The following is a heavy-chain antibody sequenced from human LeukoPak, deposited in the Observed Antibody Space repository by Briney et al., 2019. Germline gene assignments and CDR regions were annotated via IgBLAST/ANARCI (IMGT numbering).Heavy chain of an antibody. Sequence: GGSLRLSCVASGFTFSSYAMHWVRQAPGKGLEWVAVISYDGSNKYYADSVKGRFTISRDNSKNTLYLPMNSLRAEDTAVYYCAGEPPGTSGTTRAFDCWGQGSLVAVCS. CDR1: GFTFSSYA. D-gene: IGHD1-1*01. J-gene: IGHJ4*02. CDR2: ISYDGSNK. V-gene: IGHV3-30*04. CDR3: AGEPPGTSGTTRAFDC.